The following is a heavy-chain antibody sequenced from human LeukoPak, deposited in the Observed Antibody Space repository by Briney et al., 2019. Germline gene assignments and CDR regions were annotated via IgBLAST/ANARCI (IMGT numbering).Heavy chain of an antibody. CDR1: GGSFSGYY. Sequence: PSETLSLTCAVYGGSFSGYYWSWIRQPPGKGLEWIGEINHSGSTNYNPSLKGRVTISVDTSKNQFSLKLSSMTAADTAVYYCARGCKKRRYFDWLLPFDYWGQGTLVTVSS. CDR3: ARGCKKRRYFDWLLPFDY. CDR2: INHSGST. V-gene: IGHV4-34*01. J-gene: IGHJ4*02. D-gene: IGHD3-9*01.